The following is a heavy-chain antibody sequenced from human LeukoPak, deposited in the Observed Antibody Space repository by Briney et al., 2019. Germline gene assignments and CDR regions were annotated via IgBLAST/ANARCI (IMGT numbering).Heavy chain of an antibody. CDR3: AGERYFDWLSHWFDP. D-gene: IGHD3-9*01. J-gene: IGHJ5*02. V-gene: IGHV6-1*01. Sequence: SQTLSLTCAISGDSVSSKSAAWNWIRQSPSRGLEWLGRTYYRSKWYSDYAVSVKSRITINPDTSKNQFSPQLNSVTPEDTAVYYCAGERYFDWLSHWFDPWGQGTLVTVSS. CDR1: GDSVSSKSAA. CDR2: TYYRSKWYS.